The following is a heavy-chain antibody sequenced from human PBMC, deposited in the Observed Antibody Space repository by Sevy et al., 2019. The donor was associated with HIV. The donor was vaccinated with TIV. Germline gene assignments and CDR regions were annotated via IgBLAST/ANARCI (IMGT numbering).Heavy chain of an antibody. CDR2: IKHDGSEI. V-gene: IGHV3-7*01. CDR1: GFSLESYW. J-gene: IGHJ4*02. Sequence: GGSLRLSCVGFGFSLESYWMNWVRQAPGKGLEWVANIKHDGSEIYYVDSVKGRFTVSRDNDRNLVYLQMNNLRVADTALYYCERARQSEVSFWGQGTRVTVSS. D-gene: IGHD4-4*01. CDR3: ERARQSEVSF.